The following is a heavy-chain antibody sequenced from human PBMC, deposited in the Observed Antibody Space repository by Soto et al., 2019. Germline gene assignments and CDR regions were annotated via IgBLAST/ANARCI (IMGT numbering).Heavy chain of an antibody. CDR2: IYYSGHT. V-gene: IGHV4-31*11. Sequence: QVQLQESGPGLVKPSQTLSLTCAVSSASISSGGYYWAWIRQHPGKGLEWIGYIYYSGHTYYNPSLKSRLTISVDTSKNQFSLNLTSVTAADTAVYYCARCVGAAAYFDYWGQGTLVTVSS. D-gene: IGHD6-13*01. J-gene: IGHJ4*02. CDR3: ARCVGAAAYFDY. CDR1: SASISSGGYY.